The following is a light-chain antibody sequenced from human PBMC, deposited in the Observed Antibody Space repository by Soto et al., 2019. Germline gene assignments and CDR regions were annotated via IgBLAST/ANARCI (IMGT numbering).Light chain of an antibody. CDR1: QSISIY. CDR2: AAS. J-gene: IGKJ4*01. CDR3: QQSHGTPFT. V-gene: IGKV1-39*01. Sequence: DIPMTQSPSSLSASVGDRVTITCRASQSISIYLNWYQQQPGKAPKLLIYAASRLQSGGPSTFSGTGSGTDFTLTIDSLKPEDFATYFCQQSHGTPFTFGGGTTV.